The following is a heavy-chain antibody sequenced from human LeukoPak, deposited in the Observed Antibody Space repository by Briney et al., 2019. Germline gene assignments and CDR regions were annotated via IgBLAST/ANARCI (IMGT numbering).Heavy chain of an antibody. J-gene: IGHJ3*02. V-gene: IGHV4-59*01. CDR2: IYYTGST. Sequence: SETLSLTRSVSGGSISSYYWSWIRQSPGKGLEWIGYIYYTGSTNYNPSLESRVTISVDTSKKQLSLKLSSVTAADTAVYYCARDRRESTKPNDAFDIWGQGTMVTVSS. D-gene: IGHD1-1*01. CDR1: GGSISSYY. CDR3: ARDRRESTKPNDAFDI.